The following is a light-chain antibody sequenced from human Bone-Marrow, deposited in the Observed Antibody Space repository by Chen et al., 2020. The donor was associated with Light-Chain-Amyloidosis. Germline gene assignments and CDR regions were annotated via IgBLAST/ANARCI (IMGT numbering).Light chain of an antibody. CDR2: EDA. Sequence: NFMLTQPHSVSDPPGKTVIISCTRSSGSFATNYVQWYQQRPGSSPTTVIYEDAQRPSGVPDRFSGSIDRSSNSASLTIYGLKTEDEADYYCQSYQGSSQGVFGGGTKLTVL. V-gene: IGLV6-57*01. CDR3: QSYQGSSQGV. CDR1: SGSFATNY. J-gene: IGLJ3*02.